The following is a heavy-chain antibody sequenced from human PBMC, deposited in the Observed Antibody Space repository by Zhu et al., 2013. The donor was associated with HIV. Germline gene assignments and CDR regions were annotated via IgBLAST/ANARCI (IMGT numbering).Heavy chain of an antibody. CDR3: AREHHLGHGDYYYYYGMDV. CDR2: IIPIFGTA. J-gene: IGHJ6*02. V-gene: IGHV1-69*01. CDR1: GGTFSSYA. Sequence: QVQLVQSGAEVKKPGSSVKVSCKASGGTFSSYAISWVRQAPGQGLEWMGGIIPIFGTANYAQKFQGRVTITADESTSTAYMELSSLRSEDTAVYYCAREHHLGHGDYYYYYGMDVWGQGTTVTVSS. D-gene: IGHD4-17*01.